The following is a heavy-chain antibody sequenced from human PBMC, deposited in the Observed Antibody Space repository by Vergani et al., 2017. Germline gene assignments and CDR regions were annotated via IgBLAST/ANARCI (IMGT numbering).Heavy chain of an antibody. CDR3: ASQENYDDSSGYYYVGWFDP. CDR2: IYYSGST. Sequence: QVQLQESGPGLVKPSQTLSLTCTVSGGSISRGGYYWSWIRQHPGKGLEWSGYIYYSGSTYYNPSLKSRVTISVDTSKNQFSLKLSSVTAADTAVYYCASQENYDDSSGYYYVGWFDPWGQGALVTVSS. CDR1: GGSISRGGYY. J-gene: IGHJ5*02. V-gene: IGHV4-31*03. D-gene: IGHD3-22*01.